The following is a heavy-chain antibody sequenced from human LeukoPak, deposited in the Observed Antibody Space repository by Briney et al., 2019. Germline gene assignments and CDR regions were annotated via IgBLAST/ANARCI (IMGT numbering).Heavy chain of an antibody. V-gene: IGHV3-48*04. J-gene: IGHJ4*02. D-gene: IGHD1-1*01. CDR2: ISSSGSTI. CDR3: ARTNWVTPFDY. CDR1: GFTFSSYS. Sequence: PGGSLRLSCAASGFTFSSYSMSWIRQAPGKGLEWVSYISSSGSTIYYADSVKGRFTISRDNAKNSLYLQMNSLRAEDTAVYYCARTNWVTPFDYWGQGTLVTVSS.